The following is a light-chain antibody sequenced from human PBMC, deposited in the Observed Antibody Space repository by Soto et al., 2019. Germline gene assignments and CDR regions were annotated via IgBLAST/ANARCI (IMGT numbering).Light chain of an antibody. CDR1: ESVTDY. CDR2: DVS. CDR3: HQRQSWPRT. V-gene: IGKV3-11*01. Sequence: EIVSTQSPATLSLSPGERGTLSCRASESVTDYLAWYQQKPGQAPRLLVYDVSNRAAGIPTRFSGGGSGTDVTLTISNVEPEDFALYYCHQRQSWPRTFGQGTKVDIK. J-gene: IGKJ1*01.